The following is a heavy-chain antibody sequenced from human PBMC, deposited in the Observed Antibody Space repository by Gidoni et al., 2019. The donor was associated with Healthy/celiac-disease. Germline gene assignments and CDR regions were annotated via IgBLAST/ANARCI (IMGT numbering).Heavy chain of an antibody. V-gene: IGHV3-23*01. J-gene: IGHJ4*02. CDR3: AKDHSITMVRGVTCFDY. D-gene: IGHD3-10*01. CDR1: GFTFRSYA. CDR2: IRGSGGST. Sequence: EVQLLESGGGLVQPGGSLRLSCAASGFTFRSYAMSWVRQAPGKGLEWVSAIRGSGGSTYYADSVKGRFTISRDNSKNTLYLQMNSLRAEDTAVYYCAKDHSITMVRGVTCFDYWGQGTLVTVSS.